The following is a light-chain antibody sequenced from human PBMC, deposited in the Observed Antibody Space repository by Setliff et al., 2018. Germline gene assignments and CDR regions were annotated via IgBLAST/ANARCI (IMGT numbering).Light chain of an antibody. J-gene: IGLJ1*01. V-gene: IGLV2-8*01. CDR3: SSYAGSNTPYV. CDR1: SSDVGGYNY. CDR2: EVS. Sequence: QSALTQPPSVSAAPGQSVTISCTGTSSDVGGYNYVSWYQQHPGKAPKLMIYEVSKRPSGVPDRFSGSKSGNTASLTVSGLQAEDEADYYCSSYAGSNTPYVFGTGTRSPS.